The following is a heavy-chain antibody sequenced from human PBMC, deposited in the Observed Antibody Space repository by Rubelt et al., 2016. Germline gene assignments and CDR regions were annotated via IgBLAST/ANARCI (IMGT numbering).Heavy chain of an antibody. CDR3: ARGDYVWGSYRGNDY. V-gene: IGHV4-4*02. CDR2: IYHSGST. D-gene: IGHD3-16*02. Sequence: EIYHSGSTNYNPSLKSRVTISVDKSKNQFSLKLSSVTAADTAVYYCARGDYVWGSYRGNDYWGQGTLVTVSS. J-gene: IGHJ4*02.